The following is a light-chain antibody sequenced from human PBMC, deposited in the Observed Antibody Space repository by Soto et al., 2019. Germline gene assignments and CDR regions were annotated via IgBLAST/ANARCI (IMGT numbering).Light chain of an antibody. J-gene: IGLJ1*01. CDR1: KNDVGFYDF. V-gene: IGLV2-8*01. CDR3: KSYAGSNTYV. Sequence: QSALTQPPSASGSPGQSVTISCTGTKNDVGFYDFVSWYQHHPGKAPRLIIYEVVQWPSGVPDRFSGSKSGNTASLTVSGLQAADEADYFCKSYAGSNTYVFGSGTKLTV. CDR2: EVV.